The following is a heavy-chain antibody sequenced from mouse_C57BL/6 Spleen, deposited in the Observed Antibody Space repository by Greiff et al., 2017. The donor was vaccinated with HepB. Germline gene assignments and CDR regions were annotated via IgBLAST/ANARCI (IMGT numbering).Heavy chain of an antibody. V-gene: IGHV1-18*01. CDR3: ARGGYEGYSGWFAY. CDR2: INPNNGGT. J-gene: IGHJ3*01. D-gene: IGHD2-3*01. CDR1: GYTFTDYN. Sequence: VQLQQSGPELVKPGASVKIPCKASGYTFTDYNMDWVKPSHGKSLEWIGDINPNNGGTIYNQKFKGKATLTVDKSSSTAYMELRSLTSEDTAVYYCARGGYEGYSGWFAYWGQGTLVTVSA.